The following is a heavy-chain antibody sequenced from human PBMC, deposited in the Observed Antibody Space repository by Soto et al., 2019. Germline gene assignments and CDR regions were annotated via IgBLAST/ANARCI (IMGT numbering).Heavy chain of an antibody. J-gene: IGHJ5*02. CDR1: GGSISSYY. CDR3: ARHYGDYGIDP. V-gene: IGHV4-59*08. D-gene: IGHD4-17*01. CDR2: IYYSGST. Sequence: PSETLSLTCTVSGGSISSYYWSWIRQPPGKGLEWIGYIYYSGSTNYNPSLKSRVTISVDTSKNQFSLKLSSVTAADTAVYYCARHYGDYGIDPWGQGTLVTVSS.